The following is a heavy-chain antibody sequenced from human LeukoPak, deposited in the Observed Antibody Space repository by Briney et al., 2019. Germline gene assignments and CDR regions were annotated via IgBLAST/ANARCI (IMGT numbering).Heavy chain of an antibody. J-gene: IGHJ4*02. D-gene: IGHD6-6*01. CDR2: ISYDGSNK. CDR1: GFTFSGYG. CDR3: AKDGAKQLWSPLDY. V-gene: IGHV3-30*18. Sequence: PGGSLRLSCAASGFTFSGYGMHWVRQAPGKGLEWVAVISYDGSNKYYADSVKGRFTISRDNSKNTLYLQMNSLRAEDTAVYYCAKDGAKQLWSPLDYWGQGTLVTVSS.